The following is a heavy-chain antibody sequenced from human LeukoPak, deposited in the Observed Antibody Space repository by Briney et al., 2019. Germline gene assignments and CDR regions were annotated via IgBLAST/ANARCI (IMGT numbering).Heavy chain of an antibody. CDR3: VRDQGESSSWSFDY. V-gene: IGHV3-30*02. CDR2: IRSDGSDK. J-gene: IGHJ4*02. CDR1: GFTLRGYG. D-gene: IGHD6-13*01. Sequence: PGGSLRLSCAASGFTLRGYGMHWVRQAPGKGLEWVAFIRSDGSDKSYADSVKGRFTISRDNSENKLYLQINSLRVEDTAVYYCVRDQGESSSWSFDYWGQGTLVTVSS.